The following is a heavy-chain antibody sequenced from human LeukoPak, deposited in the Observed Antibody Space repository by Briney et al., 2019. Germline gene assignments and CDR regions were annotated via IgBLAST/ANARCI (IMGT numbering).Heavy chain of an antibody. J-gene: IGHJ4*02. CDR1: GFNFANHA. Sequence: PGGSLRLSCAASGFNFANHAMSWVRQTPGKGLEWVSAISGGGDITYYADSVRGRFTISRDNSKDTLFLQMHSLRPGDTAVYYCGKGIDYSGQGTLVIVSS. CDR3: GKGIDY. CDR2: ISGGGDIT. V-gene: IGHV3-23*01.